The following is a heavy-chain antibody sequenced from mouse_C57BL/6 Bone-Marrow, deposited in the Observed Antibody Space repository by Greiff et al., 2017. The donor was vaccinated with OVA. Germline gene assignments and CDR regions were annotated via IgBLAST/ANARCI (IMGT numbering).Heavy chain of an antibody. D-gene: IGHD1-1*01. V-gene: IGHV1-81*01. CDR3: ARDYYGSSSRFAY. J-gene: IGHJ3*01. Sequence: VQLQQSGAELARPGASVKLSCKASGYTFTSYGISWVKQRTGQGLEWIGEIYPRSGNTYYNEKFKGKATLTADKSSSTAYMELRSLTSEDSAVYFCARDYYGSSSRFAYWGQGTLVTVSA. CDR2: IYPRSGNT. CDR1: GYTFTSYG.